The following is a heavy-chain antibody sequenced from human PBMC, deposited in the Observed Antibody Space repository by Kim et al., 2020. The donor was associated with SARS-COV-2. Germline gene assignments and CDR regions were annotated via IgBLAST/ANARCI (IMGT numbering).Heavy chain of an antibody. J-gene: IGHJ4*02. V-gene: IGHV7-4-1*02. CDR1: GYTFTNNA. CDR3: ARVIWGTYRYTDS. D-gene: IGHD3-16*02. Sequence: ASVKVSCKASGYTFTNNAISWVRQAPGQGLEWMGWINTDTGNPTCAQAFTRRFVFSVDTSVTTAYLQISSLEAEDTALYYCARVIWGTYRYTDSWGQGTLVTVSS. CDR2: INTDTGNP.